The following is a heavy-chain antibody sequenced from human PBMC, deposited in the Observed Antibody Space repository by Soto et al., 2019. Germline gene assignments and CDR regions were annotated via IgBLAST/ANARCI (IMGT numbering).Heavy chain of an antibody. CDR2: ISAYNGNT. D-gene: IGHD5-12*01. V-gene: IGHV1-18*01. CDR3: ARVVVATITDWFDP. J-gene: IGHJ5*02. Sequence: ASVKVSCKASGYTFTIYGISWVRQAPGQGLEWMGWISAYNGNTNYAQKLQGRVTMTTDTSTSTAYMELRSLRSDDTAVYYCARVVVATITDWFDPWGQGTLVTVSS. CDR1: GYTFTIYG.